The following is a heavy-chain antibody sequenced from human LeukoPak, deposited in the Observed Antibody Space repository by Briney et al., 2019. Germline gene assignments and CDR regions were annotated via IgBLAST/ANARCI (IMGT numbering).Heavy chain of an antibody. D-gene: IGHD5-24*01. Sequence: GGSLRLSCAASGFTFSGSAMHWVRQASGKGLEWVGRIRSKANSYATAYAASVKGRFTISRDDSKNTLYLQMNSLRAEDTAVYYRARDGGDGYKANWFDTWGQGTLVTVSS. V-gene: IGHV3-73*01. CDR1: GFTFSGSA. CDR2: IRSKANSYAT. J-gene: IGHJ5*02. CDR3: ARDGGDGYKANWFDT.